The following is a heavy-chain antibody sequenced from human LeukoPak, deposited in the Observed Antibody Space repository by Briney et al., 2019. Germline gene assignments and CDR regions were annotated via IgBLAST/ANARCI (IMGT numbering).Heavy chain of an antibody. CDR2: INPSGGST. V-gene: IGHV1-46*01. J-gene: IGHJ6*03. Sequence: ASVKVSCKASGYTFTSYYMHWVRQAPGQGLEWMGIINPSGGSTSYAQKFQGRVTMTRDTSTSTVYMELSSLRSEDTAVYYCASRGRGYSGYAPVFDYYYYYHMDVLGKGTTVTVSS. CDR3: ASRGRGYSGYAPVFDYYYYYHMDV. CDR1: GYTFTSYY. D-gene: IGHD5-12*01.